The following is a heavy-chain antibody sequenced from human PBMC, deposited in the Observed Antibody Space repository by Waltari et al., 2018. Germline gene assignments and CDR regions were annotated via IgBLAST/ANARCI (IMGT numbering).Heavy chain of an antibody. CDR2: LVRSGFGT. CDR1: DFPLSNSA. J-gene: IGHJ4*02. V-gene: IGHV3-23*01. Sequence: DVRLSESGGGLAQPGGSLSLSCLASDFPLSNSAMSWVRQAPGKGLEWVSALVRSGFGTHYADSVKGRFAISRDNAKNTLYLQMNSLRAEDTAVYYCAKCEMYDSGWCAFFRYWGQGTLVTVSS. D-gene: IGHD6-19*01. CDR3: AKCEMYDSGWCAFFRY.